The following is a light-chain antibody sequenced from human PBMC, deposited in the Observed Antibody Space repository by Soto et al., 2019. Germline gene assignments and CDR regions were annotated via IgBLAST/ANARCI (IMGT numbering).Light chain of an antibody. CDR3: MQALRTYT. CDR2: LGS. J-gene: IGKJ2*01. Sequence: DIVMTQSPLSLPVTPGEPASISCTSSQSLLHSDGYNYLDWYLQKPGQSPQLLIYLGSNRASGVPDRFRGSGSGTDFTLRISRVEPEDVGVYYCMQALRTYTFGQGTKLEI. V-gene: IGKV2-28*01. CDR1: QSLLHSDGYNY.